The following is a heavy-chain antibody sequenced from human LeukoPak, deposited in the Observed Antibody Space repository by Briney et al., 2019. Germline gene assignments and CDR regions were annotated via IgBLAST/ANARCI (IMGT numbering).Heavy chain of an antibody. Sequence: GASVKVSCKASGGTFSSYAISWVRQAPGQGLGWMGRIIPILGIANYAQKFQGRVTITADKSTSTAYMELSSLRSEDTAVYYCARADEGGDSSGYQNGDVWGQGTTVTVSS. D-gene: IGHD3-22*01. CDR3: ARADEGGDSSGYQNGDV. J-gene: IGHJ6*02. CDR2: IIPILGIA. V-gene: IGHV1-69*04. CDR1: GGTFSSYA.